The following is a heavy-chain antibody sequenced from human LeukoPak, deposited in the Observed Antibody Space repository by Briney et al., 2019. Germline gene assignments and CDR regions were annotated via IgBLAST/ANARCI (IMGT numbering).Heavy chain of an antibody. J-gene: IGHJ3*02. CDR1: GFTFTSSA. Sequence: ASVTVSFKASGFTFTSSAMQWVRQARGQRLEWIGWIVVGSGNTNYVQNFQERVTITRDMSTSTAYMELSSLRSEDTAVYYCAANTPRVVREDAFDIWGQGTMVTVSS. CDR3: AANTPRVVREDAFDI. V-gene: IGHV1-58*02. D-gene: IGHD2-21*01. CDR2: IVVGSGNT.